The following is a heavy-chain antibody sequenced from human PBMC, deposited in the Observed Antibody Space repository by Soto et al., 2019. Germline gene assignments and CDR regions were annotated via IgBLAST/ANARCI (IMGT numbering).Heavy chain of an antibody. V-gene: IGHV1-69*13. Sequence: SVKVSCKASGGTFSIYAISGVRQAPVQWLEWMGGIIPIFGTANYAQKFQGRVTITADESTSTAYMELSSLRSEDTAVYYCARVSRSSSWYNYYYYGMDVWGQGTTVTVS. D-gene: IGHD6-13*01. CDR2: IIPIFGTA. J-gene: IGHJ6*02. CDR1: GGTFSIYA. CDR3: ARVSRSSSWYNYYYYGMDV.